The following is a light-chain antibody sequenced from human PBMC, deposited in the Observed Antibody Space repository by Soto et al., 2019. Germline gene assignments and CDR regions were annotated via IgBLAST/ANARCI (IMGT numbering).Light chain of an antibody. CDR3: QQYGSSLYT. CDR1: QSVRSGY. Sequence: EIVLTQSPGTLSLSPGERATLSCRASQSVRSGYLAWYQQRPGQAPRLLIYGASSRATGIPDRFSGSGSGTDFALTIRRLEPEDFAVYYCQQYGSSLYTFGQGTKLEIK. CDR2: GAS. V-gene: IGKV3-20*01. J-gene: IGKJ2*01.